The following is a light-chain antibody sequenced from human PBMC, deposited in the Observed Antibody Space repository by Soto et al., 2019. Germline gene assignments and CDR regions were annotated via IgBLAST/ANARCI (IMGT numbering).Light chain of an antibody. CDR3: QKYGSSPPYT. CDR2: GAS. CDR1: QSVSSSY. Sequence: EIVLTQSPGTLSLSPGERATLSCRASQSVSSSYLAWYQQKPGQAPRLLIYGASSRATGIPDSFSGSGSGTDFNLTISRLEPEDFAVYYCQKYGSSPPYTFGHGTKLEIK. V-gene: IGKV3-20*01. J-gene: IGKJ2*01.